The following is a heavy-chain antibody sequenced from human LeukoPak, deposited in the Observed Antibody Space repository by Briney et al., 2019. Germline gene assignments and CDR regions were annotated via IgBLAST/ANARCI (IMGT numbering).Heavy chain of an antibody. D-gene: IGHD5-18*01. V-gene: IGHV3-23*01. CDR1: GFTFSSYA. CDR3: AKVDTAVVRHNAFDI. J-gene: IGHJ3*02. Sequence: PGGSLRLSCAASGFTFSSYAMSWVRQAPGKGLEWVSAISGSGGSTYYADPVKGRFTISRDNSKNTLYLQMNSLRAEDTAVYYCAKVDTAVVRHNAFDIWGQGTMVTVSS. CDR2: ISGSGGST.